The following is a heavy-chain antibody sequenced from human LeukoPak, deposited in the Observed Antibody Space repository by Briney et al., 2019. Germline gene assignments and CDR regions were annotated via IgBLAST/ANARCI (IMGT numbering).Heavy chain of an antibody. V-gene: IGHV4-59*01. CDR2: IYYSGST. Sequence: SETLSLTCTVSGGSISSYYWSWIRQPPGKGLEWIGYIYYSGSTNYNPSLKSRVTISVDTSKNQFSLKLSSVTAADTAVYYCARDGPYYGYFDYCGQGTLVTVSS. J-gene: IGHJ4*02. CDR3: ARDGPYYGYFDY. D-gene: IGHD4-17*01. CDR1: GGSISSYY.